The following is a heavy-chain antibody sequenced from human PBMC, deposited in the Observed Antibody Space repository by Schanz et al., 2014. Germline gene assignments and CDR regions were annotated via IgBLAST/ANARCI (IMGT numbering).Heavy chain of an antibody. CDR2: ISFDGRNK. J-gene: IGHJ5*02. D-gene: IGHD3-16*01. CDR3: ASARCFTCPDYWFAP. Sequence: VQVAESGGGLVLPGGSLRLSCDASGFTFETYLMAWVRQAPGKGLDWLAVISFDGRNKYHAQSVKGRFTISRDTAENSVYLQMNSLRAEDTAVYYCASARCFTCPDYWFAPWGQGTLVTVSS. V-gene: IGHV3-30*03. CDR1: GFTFETYL.